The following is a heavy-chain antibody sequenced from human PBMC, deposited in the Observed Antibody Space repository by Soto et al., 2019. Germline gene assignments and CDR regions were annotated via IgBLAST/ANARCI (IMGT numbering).Heavy chain of an antibody. CDR3: AKGEGPGGLPV. V-gene: IGHV1-69*01. CDR2: IIPIFGSP. J-gene: IGHJ4*02. D-gene: IGHD1-26*01. Sequence: QVQLVQSGAEVKKPGSSVKVSCKASGGSVSSDPISWVRQAPGQGLEWMGGIIPIFGSPTYAQRFQGRGTNTADESSRTAYCERRSLKSDDSGAYFCAKGEGPGGLPVWGQGTQVTVSS. CDR1: GGSVSSDP.